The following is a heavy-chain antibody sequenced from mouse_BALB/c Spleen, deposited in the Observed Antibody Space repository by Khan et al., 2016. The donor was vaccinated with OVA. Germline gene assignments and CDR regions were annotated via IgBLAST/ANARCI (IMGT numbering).Heavy chain of an antibody. CDR1: GFSFTNYG. Sequence: QMQLEESGPALVAPSQSLSITCTVSGFSFTNYGVSWVRQPPGKGLEWLGIIWGDGTTNYHSTLISRLSISKDDSKSQVFLKLNSLQTDDTATYYCAKGGTYFGGYFDVWGAGTTVTVSS. V-gene: IGHV2-3*01. D-gene: IGHD2-10*01. J-gene: IGHJ1*01. CDR2: IWGDGTT. CDR3: AKGGTYFGGYFDV.